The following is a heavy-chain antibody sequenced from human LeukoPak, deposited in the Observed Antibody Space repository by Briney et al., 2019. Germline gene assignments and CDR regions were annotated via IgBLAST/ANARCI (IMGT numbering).Heavy chain of an antibody. CDR3: TGSSRSTRYYFDY. CDR2: IFRRGDA. Sequence: NTSETLSLTCAVHGGSFSDYYWRWIRQPPGKGLEWIGDIFRRGDANYNPSLKSRVTISVDTSENQFSLNLSSVAATDSAVYFCTGSSRSTRYYFDYWGQGILVTVSS. CDR1: GGSFSDYY. V-gene: IGHV4-34*12. D-gene: IGHD6-6*01. J-gene: IGHJ4*02.